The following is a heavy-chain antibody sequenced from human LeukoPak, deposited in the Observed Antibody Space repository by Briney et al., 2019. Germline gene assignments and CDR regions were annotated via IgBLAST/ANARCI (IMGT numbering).Heavy chain of an antibody. CDR3: AKIFPTDGYYLGEHLFDA. CDR2: ISGSGGST. D-gene: IGHD3-22*01. Sequence: GGSLTLSCAASGFTFNNYAMSWVRQAPGNGPEWLSAISGSGGSTTDADSVKGRFTTSRDNSKSTLYLQMNSLRAEDTAIYYCAKIFPTDGYYLGEHLFDAWGQGTLVTVSS. J-gene: IGHJ5*02. V-gene: IGHV3-23*01. CDR1: GFTFNNYA.